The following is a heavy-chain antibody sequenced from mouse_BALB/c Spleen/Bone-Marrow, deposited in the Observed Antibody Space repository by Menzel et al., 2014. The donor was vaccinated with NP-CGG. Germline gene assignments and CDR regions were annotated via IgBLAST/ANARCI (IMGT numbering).Heavy chain of an antibody. J-gene: IGHJ2*01. CDR2: ISYSGST. CDR3: ARMGITTAHFDY. Sequence: EVQLQESGPGLVKPSQSLSLSCTVAGYSITSDYAWNWIRQFPGNKLEWMGYISYSGSTSYNPSLKSRISISRDTSKNQFFLQLNSVTTEDTATYYCARMGITTAHFDYWGQGTTLTVSS. CDR1: GYSITSDYA. V-gene: IGHV3-2*02. D-gene: IGHD1-2*01.